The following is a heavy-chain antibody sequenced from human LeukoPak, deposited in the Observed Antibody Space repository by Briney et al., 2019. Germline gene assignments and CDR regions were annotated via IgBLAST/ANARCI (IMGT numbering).Heavy chain of an antibody. Sequence: GVSLRLSCAASGFTFSSYMMNWVRQAPGKGLEWVSSINSGSTYTYYTESVKGRFTVSRDNAKNSLFLQMNSLRAEDTAIYYCARSLTTLTYEGYWGQGTLVTVSS. D-gene: IGHD1-1*01. V-gene: IGHV3-21*01. CDR1: GFTFSSYM. CDR3: ARSLTTLTYEGY. J-gene: IGHJ4*02. CDR2: INSGSTYT.